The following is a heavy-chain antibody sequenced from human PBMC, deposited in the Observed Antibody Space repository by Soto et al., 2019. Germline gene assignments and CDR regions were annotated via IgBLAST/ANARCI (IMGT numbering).Heavy chain of an antibody. V-gene: IGHV3-23*01. CDR1: GFTFSSYA. J-gene: IGHJ4*02. CDR3: AKNGLGYSGYDMYYFDY. D-gene: IGHD5-12*01. CDR2: ISGSGGST. Sequence: PGGSLRLSCAASGFTFSSYAMSWVRQAPGKGLEWVSTISGSGGSTYYADSVKGRFTISRDNSKNTLYLQMNSLRAEDTAVYHCAKNGLGYSGYDMYYFDYWGQGTLVTVSS.